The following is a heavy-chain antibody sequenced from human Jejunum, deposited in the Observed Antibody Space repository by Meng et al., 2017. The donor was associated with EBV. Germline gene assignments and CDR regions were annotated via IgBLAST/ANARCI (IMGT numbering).Heavy chain of an antibody. CDR2: ISSGSGSTL. CDR1: GFSFSDYY. D-gene: IGHD2-15*01. Sequence: QVQLLESGGGLVKPGGSLRLSCAASGFSFSDYYMGWIRQAPGKGLEWVSYISSGSGSTLYYADSVGGRFTISRDNAKNSLYLQMNSLRAEDTAVYYCAASAVVAPHYWGQGTLVTASS. J-gene: IGHJ4*02. V-gene: IGHV3-11*01. CDR3: AASAVVAPHY.